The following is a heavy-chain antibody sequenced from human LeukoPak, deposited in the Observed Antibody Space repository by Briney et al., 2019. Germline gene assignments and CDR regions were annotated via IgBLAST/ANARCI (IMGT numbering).Heavy chain of an antibody. CDR1: SGSISSYY. Sequence: SETLSLTCTVSSGSISSYYWSWIRQPPGKGLVGIGYIYYSGSTNYNPSLKSRVTISVDTSKNQFTLKLSSVTAEDTAVYYCARSGGELLPLDYWGQGTLVTVSS. J-gene: IGHJ4*02. D-gene: IGHD1-26*01. V-gene: IGHV4-59*01. CDR3: ARSGGELLPLDY. CDR2: IYYSGST.